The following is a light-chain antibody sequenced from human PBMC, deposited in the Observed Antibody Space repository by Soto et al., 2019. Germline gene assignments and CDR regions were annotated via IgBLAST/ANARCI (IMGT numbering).Light chain of an antibody. CDR1: QSISTY. CDR2: DAS. J-gene: IGKJ4*01. CDR3: QHRSRWPPGAT. Sequence: EVVLTQSPAILSLSPGERATLSCRASQSISTYLAWYQHKPGQAPRLLIYDASIRATGTPARFSGGGSGTDFTLTISSLAPEDLAVYYCQHRSRWPPGATFGGGTKVEIK. V-gene: IGKV3-11*01.